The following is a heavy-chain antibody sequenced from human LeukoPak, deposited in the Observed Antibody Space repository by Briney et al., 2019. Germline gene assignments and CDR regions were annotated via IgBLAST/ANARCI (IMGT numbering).Heavy chain of an antibody. CDR1: GYTFTVYY. D-gene: IGHD3-22*01. Sequence: ASVNVSCKASGYTFTVYYMHWVRQAPGQGLEWMGRINPKSGGTNYAQKFQGRVTMTRDTSISTAYMELSRLRSDDTAVYYCARDRFDSSGYYVWGQGTLVTVSS. CDR3: ARDRFDSSGYYV. J-gene: IGHJ4*02. V-gene: IGHV1-2*06. CDR2: INPKSGGT.